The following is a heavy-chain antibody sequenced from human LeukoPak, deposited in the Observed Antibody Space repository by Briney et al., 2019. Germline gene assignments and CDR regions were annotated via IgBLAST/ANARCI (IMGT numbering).Heavy chain of an antibody. CDR2: IYYSGST. J-gene: IGHJ3*02. V-gene: IGHV4-39*01. Sequence: SETLSLTCTVSGGSISSSSYYWGWIRQPPGKGLEWIGSIYYSGSTYYNPSLKSRVTISVDTSKNQFSLKLSSVTAADTAVYYCASPDYDFWSGVRSGAFDIWGQGTMVTVSS. CDR3: ASPDYDFWSGVRSGAFDI. D-gene: IGHD3-3*01. CDR1: GGSISSSSYY.